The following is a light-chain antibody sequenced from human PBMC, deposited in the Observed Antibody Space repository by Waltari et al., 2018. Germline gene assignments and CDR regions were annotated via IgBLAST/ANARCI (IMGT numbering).Light chain of an antibody. CDR3: QQYNNWPPFT. Sequence: EIVMTQSPATLSVSPGERATLSCRASQSVSSNLAWYQQKPGQAPRPLIYGASTGATGIPARFSGSGSGTEFTLTISSLQSEDFAVYYCQQYNNWPPFTFGPGTKVDIK. V-gene: IGKV3-15*01. J-gene: IGKJ3*01. CDR1: QSVSSN. CDR2: GAS.